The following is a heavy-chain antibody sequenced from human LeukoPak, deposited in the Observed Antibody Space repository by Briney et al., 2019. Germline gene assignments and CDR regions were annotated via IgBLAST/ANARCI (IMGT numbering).Heavy chain of an antibody. Sequence: GGSLRLSCAASGFTFSGYWMSWVRQSPGKGLEWVASIKQDGSEKYYVDSVKGRFTISRDNAKNSLYLQMNSLRAEDTAVYDCARDCSGGTCYGSYFDSWGQGTLVTVSS. V-gene: IGHV3-7*04. D-gene: IGHD2-15*01. CDR1: GFTFSGYW. CDR2: IKQDGSEK. J-gene: IGHJ4*02. CDR3: ARDCSGGTCYGSYFDS.